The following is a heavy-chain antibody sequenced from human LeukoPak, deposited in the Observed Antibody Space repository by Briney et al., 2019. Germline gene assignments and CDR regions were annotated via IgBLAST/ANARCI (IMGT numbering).Heavy chain of an antibody. Sequence: PGGSLRLSCAASGFTFSSYAMSWVRQAPGKGLEWVSAISGSGGSTYYADSVKGRFTISRDNSKNTLYLQMNSLRAEDTAVYYCARSIVATIGLDYWGQGTLVTVSS. CDR3: ARSIVATIGLDY. D-gene: IGHD5-12*01. J-gene: IGHJ4*02. CDR1: GFTFSSYA. CDR2: ISGSGGST. V-gene: IGHV3-23*01.